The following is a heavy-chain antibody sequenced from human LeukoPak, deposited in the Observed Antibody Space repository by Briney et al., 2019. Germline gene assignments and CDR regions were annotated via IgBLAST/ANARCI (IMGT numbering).Heavy chain of an antibody. D-gene: IGHD6-19*01. CDR1: GGSISSNY. V-gene: IGHV4-4*09. J-gene: IGHJ4*02. CDR2: IYSSGST. Sequence: SETLSLTCTVSGGSISSNYWSWIRQPPGKGVEWIGYIYSSGSTSYNPSLKRRVTIAVETSKNQFSLKLGSVPAADTAVYYCARRDSSGYFDYWGQGILVTVSS. CDR3: ARRDSSGYFDY.